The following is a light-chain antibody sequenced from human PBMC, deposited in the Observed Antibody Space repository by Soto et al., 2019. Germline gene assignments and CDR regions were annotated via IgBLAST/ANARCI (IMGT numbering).Light chain of an antibody. CDR2: EVS. CDR3: SSYSIRTAYL. CDR1: SSDVGGYDY. J-gene: IGLJ1*01. Sequence: LTQPASVSGSPGQSITISCTGTSSDVGGYDYVSWYQLHPGKAPKLMVFEVSNRPSGVSYRFSGSKSGNTASLTISGLQAEDEADYFCSSYSIRTAYLFGTGTKVTVL. V-gene: IGLV2-14*01.